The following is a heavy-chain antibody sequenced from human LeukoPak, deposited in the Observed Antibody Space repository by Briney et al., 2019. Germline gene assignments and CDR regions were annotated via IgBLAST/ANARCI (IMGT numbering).Heavy chain of an antibody. J-gene: IGHJ4*02. V-gene: IGHV3-33*06. CDR3: AKDAQRGFDYSNSLEY. Sequence: PGRSLRLSCAASGLTFSHYGFHWVRQAPGKGLEWVAVIWSDGTNQFYADSVKGRFTISRDYSQETVYLEMHSLRTEDTAMYYCAKDAQRGFDYSNSLEYWGPGTLVTVSS. CDR1: GLTFSHYG. D-gene: IGHD4-11*01. CDR2: IWSDGTNQ.